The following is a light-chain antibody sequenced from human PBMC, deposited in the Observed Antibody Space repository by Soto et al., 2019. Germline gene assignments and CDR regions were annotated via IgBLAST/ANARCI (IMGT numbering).Light chain of an antibody. V-gene: IGLV2-8*01. J-gene: IGLJ2*01. CDR1: SSDVGGYNY. Sequence: QSALTQPASVSGSPGQSITISCTGTSSDVGGYNYVSWYQQHPGKAPKLMIYEVSKRPSGVPDRFSGSKSGNTASLTVSGLQAEDEGDYHCSSYAGSNNYVVFGGGTKLTVL. CDR3: SSYAGSNNYVV. CDR2: EVS.